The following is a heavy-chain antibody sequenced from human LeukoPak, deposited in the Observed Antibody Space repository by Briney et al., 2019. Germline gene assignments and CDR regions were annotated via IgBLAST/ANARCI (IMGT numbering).Heavy chain of an antibody. Sequence: GSLRLSCAASGFTFSSYAMSWVRQAPGKGLEWIGEINHSGSTNYNPSLKSRVTISVDTSKNQFSLKLSPVTAADTAVYYCARGRWDIVLMVYANWFDPWGQGTLVTVSS. J-gene: IGHJ5*02. CDR1: GFTFSSYA. V-gene: IGHV4-34*01. CDR2: INHSGST. D-gene: IGHD2-8*01. CDR3: ARGRWDIVLMVYANWFDP.